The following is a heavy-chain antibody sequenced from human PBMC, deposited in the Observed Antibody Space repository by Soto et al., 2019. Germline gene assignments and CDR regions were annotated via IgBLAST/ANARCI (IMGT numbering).Heavy chain of an antibody. J-gene: IGHJ4*02. V-gene: IGHV4-59*08. CDR3: ARHYPIGNNWNYFDY. D-gene: IGHD1-1*01. Sequence: SETLSLTCTVSGGSISSYYWGWIRQPPGKGLEWIGHIFYSGSTNYNPSLESRITISVDTSNDQFSLKLKSVTAADTALYYCARHYPIGNNWNYFDYWGQGTLVTVSS. CDR2: IFYSGST. CDR1: GGSISSYY.